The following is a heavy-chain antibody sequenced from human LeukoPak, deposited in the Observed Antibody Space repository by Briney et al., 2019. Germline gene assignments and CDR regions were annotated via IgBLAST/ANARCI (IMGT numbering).Heavy chain of an antibody. CDR3: ARDAHYDILTGWFDY. CDR2: INPSGGST. J-gene: IGHJ4*02. CDR1: GYTFTSYY. Sequence: ASVKVSCKASGYTFTSYYMHWVRQAPGQGLEWMGIINPSGGSTSYAQKFQGRVTMTRETSTSTVYMELSSLRSEDSAVYYCARDAHYDILTGWFDYWGQGTLVTVSS. D-gene: IGHD3-9*01. V-gene: IGHV1-46*01.